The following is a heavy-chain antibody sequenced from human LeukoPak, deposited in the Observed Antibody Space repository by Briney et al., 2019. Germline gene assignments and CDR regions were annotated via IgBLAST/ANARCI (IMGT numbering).Heavy chain of an antibody. J-gene: IGHJ4*02. CDR1: GFTFSSYA. CDR3: AKYGSGSYYTPHPF. CDR2: ISGSGGGT. D-gene: IGHD3-10*01. Sequence: GGSLRLSCAASGFTFSSYAMSWVRQAPGTGLEWVSAISGSGGGTYYADSVKGRFTISRDNSKNTLYLQMNSLRAEDTAVYYCAKYGSGSYYTPHPFWGQGTLVTVSS. V-gene: IGHV3-23*01.